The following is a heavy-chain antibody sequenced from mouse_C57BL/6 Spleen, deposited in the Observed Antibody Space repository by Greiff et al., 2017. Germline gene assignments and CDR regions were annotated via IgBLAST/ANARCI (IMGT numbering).Heavy chain of an antibody. V-gene: IGHV1-53*01. CDR2: INPSNGGT. Sequence: VQLQQSGTELVKPGASVKLSCKASGYTFTSYWMHWVKQRPGQGLEWIGNINPSNGGTNYNEKFKSKATLTVDKSSSTAYMQLSSLTSEDSAVYDCARSRYYGSSPWFAYWGQGTLVTVSA. CDR3: ARSRYYGSSPWFAY. CDR1: GYTFTSYW. J-gene: IGHJ3*01. D-gene: IGHD1-1*01.